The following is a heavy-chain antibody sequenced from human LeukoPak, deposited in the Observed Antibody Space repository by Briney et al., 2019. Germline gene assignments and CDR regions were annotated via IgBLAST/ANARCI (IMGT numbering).Heavy chain of an antibody. CDR1: GGSISSGGYY. Sequence: SETLSLTCTVSGGSISSGGYYWSWIRQHPGKGLEWIGYIYYSGSTYYNPSLKSRVTISVDTSENQFSLKLSSVTAADTAVYYCARDPNTYGDYGGRDDYWGQGTLVTVSS. D-gene: IGHD4-17*01. CDR2: IYYSGST. V-gene: IGHV4-31*03. CDR3: ARDPNTYGDYGGRDDY. J-gene: IGHJ4*02.